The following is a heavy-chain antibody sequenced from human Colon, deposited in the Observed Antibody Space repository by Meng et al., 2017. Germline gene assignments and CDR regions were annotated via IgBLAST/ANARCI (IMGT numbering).Heavy chain of an antibody. CDR2: INHSGTT. V-gene: IGHV4-34*01. J-gene: IGHJ5*02. D-gene: IGHD3-16*01. CDR1: GGSFSGNY. CDR3: ARIRPRLGGKTFDP. Sequence: QVQLHQCDAGLLNPSETLSHTVSVYGGSFSGNYWSWIRQPPGKGLEWIGEINHSGTTNYNPSLKSRVTISVDTSKNQFSLKLSSVTAADTAVYYCARIRPRLGGKTFDPWGQGTLVTVSS.